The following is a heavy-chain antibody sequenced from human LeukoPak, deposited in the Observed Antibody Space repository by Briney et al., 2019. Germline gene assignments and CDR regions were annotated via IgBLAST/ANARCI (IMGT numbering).Heavy chain of an antibody. CDR2: TYYRSKWYN. CDR1: GDGVSSNSAA. CDR3: ARVGVGYCSGGSCYSWEYYYYGMDV. Sequence: SQTLSLTCAISGDGVSSNSAAWNWIRQSPSRGLEWLGGTYYRSKWYNDYAVSVKSRITINPDTSKNQFSLQLNSVTPEDTAVYYCARVGVGYCSGGSCYSWEYYYYGMDVWGQGITVTVSS. D-gene: IGHD2-15*01. J-gene: IGHJ6*02. V-gene: IGHV6-1*01.